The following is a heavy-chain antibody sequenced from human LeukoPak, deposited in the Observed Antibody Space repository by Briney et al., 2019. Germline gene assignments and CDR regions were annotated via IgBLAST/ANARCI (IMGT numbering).Heavy chain of an antibody. D-gene: IGHD3-10*01. CDR2: IGAGGDNK. CDR1: GFTFRNVG. V-gene: IGHV3-23*01. Sequence: PGGSLRLSCAASGFTFRNVGMNWVRQAPGKGVQWGSGIGAGGDNKYYADSLEGRVTISRDNSKKTVYLQMNRVRAEETALYYCAQDISWFAFDIWGQGTMVTVSS. CDR3: AQDISWFAFDI. J-gene: IGHJ3*02.